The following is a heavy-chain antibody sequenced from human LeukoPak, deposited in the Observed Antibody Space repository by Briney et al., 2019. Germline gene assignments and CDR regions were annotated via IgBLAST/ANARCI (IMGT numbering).Heavy chain of an antibody. V-gene: IGHV3-48*04. D-gene: IGHD2-2*01. J-gene: IGHJ4*02. Sequence: GGSLRLSCAASGFTFSSYSMNWVRLAPGKGLEWVSYISKSSDRIYHADSVKGRFTISRDNAKNSLYLQMDSLRAEDTAVYYCARDLLNDEGSSYFFDQWGQGTLVTVSS. CDR1: GFTFSSYS. CDR3: ARDLLNDEGSSYFFDQ. CDR2: ISKSSDRI.